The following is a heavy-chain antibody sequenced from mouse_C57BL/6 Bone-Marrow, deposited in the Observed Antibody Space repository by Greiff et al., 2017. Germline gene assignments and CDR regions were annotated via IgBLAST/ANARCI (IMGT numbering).Heavy chain of an antibody. Sequence: EVQLVESGGGLVQPGGSLKLSCAASGFTFSDYYMYWVRQTPEKRLEWVAYISNGGGSTYYPDTVKGRFTISRDNAKNTLYMQMSRRKSEDTAMDYCARRGTGTYYAMDYWGQGTSVTVSS. V-gene: IGHV5-12*01. CDR3: ARRGTGTYYAMDY. J-gene: IGHJ4*01. D-gene: IGHD4-1*01. CDR1: GFTFSDYY. CDR2: ISNGGGST.